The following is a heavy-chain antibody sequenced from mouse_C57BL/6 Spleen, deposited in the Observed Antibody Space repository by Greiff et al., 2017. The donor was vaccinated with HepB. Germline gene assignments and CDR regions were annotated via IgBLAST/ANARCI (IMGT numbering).Heavy chain of an antibody. J-gene: IGHJ2*01. CDR3: ARSGYYGSKALGY. Sequence: VQLKESGAELVRPGASVKLSCKASGYTFTDYYINWVKQRPGQGLEWIARIYPGSGNTYYNEKFKGKATLTAEKSSSTAYMQLSSLTSEDSAVYFCARSGYYGSKALGYWGQGTTLTVSS. D-gene: IGHD1-1*01. CDR2: IYPGSGNT. V-gene: IGHV1-76*01. CDR1: GYTFTDYY.